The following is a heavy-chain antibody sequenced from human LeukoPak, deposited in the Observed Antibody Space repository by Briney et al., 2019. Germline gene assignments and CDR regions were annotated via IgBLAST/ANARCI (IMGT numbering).Heavy chain of an antibody. J-gene: IGHJ4*02. Sequence: ASVKVSCKASGYSFPSYGISWVRQAPGLGPEWMGWISPYNDNTNYAQKLQGRATLTTDTSTSTAYMELRSLRSDDTAVYCCARHFYGSGTYYHFDCWGQGTLVTVSS. V-gene: IGHV1-18*01. CDR1: GYSFPSYG. CDR3: ARHFYGSGTYYHFDC. D-gene: IGHD3-10*01. CDR2: ISPYNDNT.